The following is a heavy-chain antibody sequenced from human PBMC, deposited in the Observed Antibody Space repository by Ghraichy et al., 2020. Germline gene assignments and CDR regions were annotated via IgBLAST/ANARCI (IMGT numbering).Heavy chain of an antibody. J-gene: IGHJ3*02. CDR3: AKDLSRGGYYDSSGYYGRRDAFDI. Sequence: GGSLRLSCAASGFTFSSYAMSWVRQAPGKGLEWVSAISGSGGSTYYADSVKGRFTISRDNSKNTLYLQMNSLRAEDTAVYYCAKDLSRGGYYDSSGYYGRRDAFDIWGQGTMVTVSS. CDR1: GFTFSSYA. CDR2: ISGSGGST. D-gene: IGHD3-22*01. V-gene: IGHV3-23*01.